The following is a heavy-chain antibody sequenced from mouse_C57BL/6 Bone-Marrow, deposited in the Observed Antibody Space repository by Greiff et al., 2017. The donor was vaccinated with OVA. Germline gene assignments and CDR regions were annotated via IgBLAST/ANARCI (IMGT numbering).Heavy chain of an antibody. J-gene: IGHJ3*01. Sequence: EVQLKESGGDLVKPGGSLKLSCAASGFTFSSYGMSWVRQTPDKRLEWVATISSGGSYTYYPDSVKGRFTISRDNAKNTLYLQMSSLKSEDTAMYYCARHYYGSSLGFAYWGQGTLVTVSA. CDR2: ISSGGSYT. CDR1: GFTFSSYG. V-gene: IGHV5-6*01. D-gene: IGHD1-1*01. CDR3: ARHYYGSSLGFAY.